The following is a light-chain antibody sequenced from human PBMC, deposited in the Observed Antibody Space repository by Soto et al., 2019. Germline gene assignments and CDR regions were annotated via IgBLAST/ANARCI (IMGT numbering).Light chain of an antibody. CDR3: QQYNSYPWT. J-gene: IGKJ1*01. CDR1: QTIFNW. CDR2: DAS. Sequence: DIQMTQSPSTLSASVGDTVTITCRASQTIFNWLAWYQRKPGRAPNLLIYDASSLQSGVPSTFSGSGSGTEFTLTISSLQPGDFATYYCQQYNSYPWTFGQGTKVDIK. V-gene: IGKV1-5*01.